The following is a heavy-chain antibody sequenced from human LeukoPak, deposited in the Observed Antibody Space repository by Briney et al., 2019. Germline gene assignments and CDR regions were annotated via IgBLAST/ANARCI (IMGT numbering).Heavy chain of an antibody. J-gene: IGHJ4*02. CDR1: GFTVSRNY. CDR2: IYSAGTT. V-gene: IGHV3-53*01. Sequence: GGSLRLSCAASGFTVSRNYYMYWVRQAPEKGLEWVSVIYSAGTTYYADSVKGRFTTSRDSSKNTVYLHMNILRAEDTAVYYCARNDYNFDYWGQGTLVTVSS. D-gene: IGHD3-16*01. CDR3: ARNDYNFDY.